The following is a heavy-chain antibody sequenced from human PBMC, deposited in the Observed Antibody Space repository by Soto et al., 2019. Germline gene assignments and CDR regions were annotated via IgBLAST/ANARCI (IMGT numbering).Heavy chain of an antibody. J-gene: IGHJ4*02. D-gene: IGHD3-10*01. CDR1: GFTFTSYA. V-gene: IGHV1-3*01. CDR3: ARVPPWGNSAGDYYIQHYDS. CDR2: INGGSGNT. Sequence: QVQLVQSGAEVKRPGASVTVSCKSSGFTFTSYAIHWLRQAPGRRPQWMGWINGGSGNTKYSQDFQGRVTFTRDTFATTAYLELSSLRSEDTAVYYCARVPPWGNSAGDYYIQHYDSWGQGTPVTVSS.